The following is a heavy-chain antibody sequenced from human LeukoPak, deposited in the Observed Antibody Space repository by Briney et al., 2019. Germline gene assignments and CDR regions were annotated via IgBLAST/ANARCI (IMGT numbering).Heavy chain of an antibody. Sequence: PSETLSLTCTVSGCSISSYYRSWIRQPPGKGLEWIGYIYYSESTNYNPSLKSRVTISVDTSKNQFSLKLSSVTAADTAVYYCARDGGATRIYFDHWGQGTLVTVSS. CDR1: GCSISSYY. J-gene: IGHJ4*02. D-gene: IGHD3-16*01. CDR3: ARDGGATRIYFDH. V-gene: IGHV4-59*01. CDR2: IYYSEST.